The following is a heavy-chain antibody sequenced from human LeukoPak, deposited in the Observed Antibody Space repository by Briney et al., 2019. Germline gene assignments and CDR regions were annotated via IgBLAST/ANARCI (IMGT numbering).Heavy chain of an antibody. D-gene: IGHD3-10*01. CDR1: GCTFTSYG. Sequence: ASVKVSCKASGCTFTSYGISWVRQAPGQGLEWMGWISAYNGNTNYAQKLQGRVTMTTDTSTSTAYMELRSLRSDDTAVYYCARAGPSLYYYGMDVWGQGTTVTVSS. V-gene: IGHV1-18*01. CDR3: ARAGPSLYYYGMDV. CDR2: ISAYNGNT. J-gene: IGHJ6*02.